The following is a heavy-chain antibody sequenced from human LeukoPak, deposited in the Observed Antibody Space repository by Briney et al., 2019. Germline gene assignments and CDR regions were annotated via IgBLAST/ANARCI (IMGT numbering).Heavy chain of an antibody. D-gene: IGHD4-23*01. J-gene: IGHJ4*02. CDR3: ARDPGGGNWRGGVDY. V-gene: IGHV3-21*01. Sequence: GSLRLSCAASGFTFSSYSMNWVRQAPGKGLEWVSSISSSSSYIYYADSVKGRFTISRDNAKNSLYLQMNSLRAEDTAVYYCARDPGGGNWRGGVDYWGQGTLVTVSS. CDR2: ISSSSSYI. CDR1: GFTFSSYS.